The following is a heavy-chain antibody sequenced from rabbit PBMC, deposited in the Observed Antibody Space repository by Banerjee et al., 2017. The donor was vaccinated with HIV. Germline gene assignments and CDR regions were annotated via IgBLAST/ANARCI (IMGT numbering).Heavy chain of an antibody. J-gene: IGHJ4*01. CDR1: GFSFSSSYW. V-gene: IGHV1S40*01. D-gene: IGHD1-1*01. Sequence: QPLEESGGDLVKPGASLTLTCTASGFSFSSSYWICWVRQAPGKGLEWIACIYAGSRDDAYYASWAKGRFTISKTSSTTVTLQMTSLTAADTATYCCARSGSGDFYASDLWGPGTLVTVS. CDR3: ARSGSGDFYASDL. CDR2: IYAGSRDDA.